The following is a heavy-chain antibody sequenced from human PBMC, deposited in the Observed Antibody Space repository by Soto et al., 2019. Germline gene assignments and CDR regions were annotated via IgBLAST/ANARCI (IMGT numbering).Heavy chain of an antibody. J-gene: IGHJ1*01. CDR2: ISGSGGDT. CDR1: GFTFSTYA. CDR3: AKARGSSTPAPGSY. D-gene: IGHD2-2*01. Sequence: GGSLRLSCAASGFTFSTYAMSWVRQAPGKGLEWVSVISGSGGDTYYADSVKGRFTISRDNSKNTLSLQMNSLRAEDTAVYYCAKARGSSTPAPGSYWGKGTPVTVSS. V-gene: IGHV3-23*01.